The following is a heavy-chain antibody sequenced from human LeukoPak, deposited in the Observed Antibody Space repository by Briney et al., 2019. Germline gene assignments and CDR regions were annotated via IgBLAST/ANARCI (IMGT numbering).Heavy chain of an antibody. CDR2: ISAYNGNT. CDR3: ARDLEVAADY. Sequence: ASVKVSCKASGGTFSSYAISWVRQAPGQGLEWMGWISAYNGNTNYAQKLQGRVTMTTDTSTSTAYMELRSLRSDDTAVYYCARDLEVAADYWGQGTLVTVSS. D-gene: IGHD6-19*01. CDR1: GGTFSSYA. J-gene: IGHJ4*02. V-gene: IGHV1-18*01.